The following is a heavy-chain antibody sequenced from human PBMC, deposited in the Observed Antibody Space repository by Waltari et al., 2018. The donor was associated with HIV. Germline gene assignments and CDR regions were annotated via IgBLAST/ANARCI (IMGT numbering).Heavy chain of an antibody. CDR1: GDSIGSGTFY. D-gene: IGHD1-1*01. CDR3: ARGWDKNGKMARGFDY. J-gene: IGHJ4*02. V-gene: IGHV4-61*02. CDR2: IYSSGRT. Sequence: QVQLQESGPGLVKPSQTLSLSCTVSGDSIGSGTFYWSWIRQPAGKGLEWSGRIYSSGRTNYKSSLQSRVTISLDTSKAQLSLKLRSVTAADTAVYFCARGWDKNGKMARGFDYWGQGTLVTVSS.